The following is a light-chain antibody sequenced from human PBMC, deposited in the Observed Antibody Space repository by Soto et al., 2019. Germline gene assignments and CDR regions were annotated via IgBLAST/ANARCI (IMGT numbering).Light chain of an antibody. CDR3: CSHPGSYTYV. CDR1: SSHVGGYNY. CDR2: DVT. J-gene: IGLJ1*01. V-gene: IGLV2-11*01. Sequence: QSALTQPRSVSGSPGQSLTISCTGTSSHVGGYNYVSWYQQYPGKVPKLMIYDVTKRPSGVPDRFSGSKSGNTASLTISGLQAEDEADYYCCSHPGSYTYVFGTGTKLTVL.